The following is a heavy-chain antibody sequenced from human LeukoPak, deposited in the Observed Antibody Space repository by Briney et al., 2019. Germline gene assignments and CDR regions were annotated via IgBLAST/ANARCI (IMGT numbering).Heavy chain of an antibody. CDR2: ISSGGDNT. CDR1: GFTFSSYA. V-gene: IGHV3-23*01. CDR3: AREDATMVLSLDY. J-gene: IGHJ4*02. D-gene: IGHD5-18*01. Sequence: GGSLRLSCATSGFTFSSYAMSWVRQAPGKGLEWVSAISSGGDNTYYADSVKGRLTISRDNSKNTLYVQMTSLRAEDTAVYYCAREDATMVLSLDYWGQGALVTVSS.